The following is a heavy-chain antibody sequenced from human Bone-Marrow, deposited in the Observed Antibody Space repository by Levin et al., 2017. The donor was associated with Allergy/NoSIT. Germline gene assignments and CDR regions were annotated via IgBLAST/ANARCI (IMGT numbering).Heavy chain of an antibody. Sequence: NASETLSLTCAVSGDSISRSNWWGWVRQPPGKGLEWIAEIHHSGSTNYNPSLKSRVTLSVDEPKNQFSLRLTSVTAADTAVYYCVREEADYYFLYWGPGTLVTVSS. J-gene: IGHJ4*02. V-gene: IGHV4-4*02. CDR1: GDSISRSNW. CDR2: IHHSGST. CDR3: VREEADYYFLY. D-gene: IGHD2-21*01.